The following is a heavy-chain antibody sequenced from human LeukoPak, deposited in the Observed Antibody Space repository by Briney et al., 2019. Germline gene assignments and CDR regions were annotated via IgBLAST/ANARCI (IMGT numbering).Heavy chain of an antibody. D-gene: IGHD5-24*01. J-gene: IGHJ4*02. CDR1: GGSISSSSHY. Sequence: SETLSLTCTVSGGSISSSSHYWGWIRQPPGKGLEWIGSLYHTGSSFYNPSLKSRVTMSVDTSKNQFSLNLTSMTAADTAVYYCARVGRDGYNRGYFDYWGQGTLVTVSS. CDR2: LYHTGSS. CDR3: ARVGRDGYNRGYFDY. V-gene: IGHV4-39*07.